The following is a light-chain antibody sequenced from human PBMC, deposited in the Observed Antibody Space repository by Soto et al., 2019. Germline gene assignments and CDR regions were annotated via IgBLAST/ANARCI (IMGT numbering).Light chain of an antibody. J-gene: IGLJ3*02. V-gene: IGLV2-14*01. CDR2: DVN. Sequence: SVLTQPASVSGSLGQSIAISCTATSSDVGDYNSVSWYQHHPGKAPKLMVYDVNHRPSWISTRFSGSKSGNTASLTISGLQAEDEADYYCSSYTTVNTLVFGGGTKVTVL. CDR1: SSDVGDYNS. CDR3: SSYTTVNTLV.